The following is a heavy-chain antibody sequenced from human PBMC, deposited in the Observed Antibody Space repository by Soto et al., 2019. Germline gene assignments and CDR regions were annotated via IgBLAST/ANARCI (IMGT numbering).Heavy chain of an antibody. V-gene: IGHV3-30-3*01. Sequence: PGGSLRLSCAASGFTFSSYAMHWVRQAPGKGLEWVAVISYDGSNKYYADSVKGRFTISRDNSKNTLYLQMNSLRAEDTAVYYCARGMGRYCSGGSCYSHYYYGMDVWGQGTTVTVSS. CDR3: ARGMGRYCSGGSCYSHYYYGMDV. D-gene: IGHD2-15*01. CDR2: ISYDGSNK. J-gene: IGHJ6*02. CDR1: GFTFSSYA.